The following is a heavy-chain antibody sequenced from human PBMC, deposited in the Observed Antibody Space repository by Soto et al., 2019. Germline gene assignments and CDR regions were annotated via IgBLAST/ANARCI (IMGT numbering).Heavy chain of an antibody. CDR3: AKDRGPYGDGLDY. Sequence: GGSLRLSCAASGFTFSNYAVSWVRQAPGKGPEWVSAISSRGGRTHYADSVKGRFTISRDNSKNTLYLQVNSLRAEDTAVYYCAKDRGPYGDGLDYWGQGTLVTVSS. J-gene: IGHJ4*02. CDR1: GFTFSNYA. D-gene: IGHD4-17*01. V-gene: IGHV3-23*01. CDR2: ISSRGGRT.